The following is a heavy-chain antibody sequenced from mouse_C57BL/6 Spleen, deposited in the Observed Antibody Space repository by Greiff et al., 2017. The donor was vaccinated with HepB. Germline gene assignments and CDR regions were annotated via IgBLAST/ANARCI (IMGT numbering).Heavy chain of an antibody. D-gene: IGHD1-1*01. CDR1: GFSLTSYG. CDR3: ARNPLLLRYFDY. J-gene: IGHJ2*01. CDR2: IWSGGST. V-gene: IGHV2-2*01. Sequence: VKVVESGPGLVQPSQSLSITCTVSGFSLTSYGVHWVRQSPGKGLEWLGVIWSGGSTDYNAAFISRLSISKDNSKSQVFFKMNSLQADDTAIYYCARNPLLLRYFDYWGQGTTLTVSS.